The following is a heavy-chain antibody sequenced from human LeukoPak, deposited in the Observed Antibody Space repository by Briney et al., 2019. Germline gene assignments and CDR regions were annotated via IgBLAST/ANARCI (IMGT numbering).Heavy chain of an antibody. V-gene: IGHV1-2*06. Sequence: ASVKVSCKASGYTFTGYYMHWVRQAPGQGLEWMGRINPNSGGTNYAQKFLGRVTMTRDTSISTAYMELSRLRSDDTAVYYCARWPLTSGYYYYYYYYMDVWGKGTTVTVSS. J-gene: IGHJ6*03. CDR2: INPNSGGT. CDR3: ARWPLTSGYYYYYYYYMDV. CDR1: GYTFTGYY. D-gene: IGHD3-22*01.